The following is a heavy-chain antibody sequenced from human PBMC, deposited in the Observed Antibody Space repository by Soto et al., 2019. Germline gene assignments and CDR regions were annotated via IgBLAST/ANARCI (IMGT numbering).Heavy chain of an antibody. D-gene: IGHD5-12*01. V-gene: IGHV1-18*01. CDR1: GYIFVNYG. CDR3: AMVDNCVTPTPQDV. J-gene: IGHJ6*02. Sequence: QVQLVQSGDEVRKPGSSVKVSCKASGYIFVNYGIAWVRQAPGQGLEWMGWISPYSGNTHYASKGRGRITMTTDTAXSTAYRDLGSLPSDDRAVYYCAMVDNCVTPTPQDVWGQGTTVTVSS. CDR2: ISPYSGNT.